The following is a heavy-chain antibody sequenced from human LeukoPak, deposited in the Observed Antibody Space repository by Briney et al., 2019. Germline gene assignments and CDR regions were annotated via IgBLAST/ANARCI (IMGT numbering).Heavy chain of an antibody. CDR2: IYYSGST. V-gene: IGHV4-30-4*07. CDR1: GGSISSGGYS. Sequence: SETLSLTCAVSGGSISSGGYSWSWIRQPPGKGLEWIGYIYYSGSTYYNPSLKSRVTISVDTSKNQFSLKLSSVTAADTAVYYCARHRIQLWLYYYMDVWGKGTTVTISS. CDR3: ARHRIQLWLYYYMDV. D-gene: IGHD5-18*01. J-gene: IGHJ6*03.